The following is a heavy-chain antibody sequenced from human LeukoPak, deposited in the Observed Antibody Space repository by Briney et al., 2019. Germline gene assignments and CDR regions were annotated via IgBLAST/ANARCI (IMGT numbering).Heavy chain of an antibody. D-gene: IGHD3-9*01. Sequence: HPSETLSLTCAVYGGSFSDYYWSWIRQPPGKGLEWIGEINHSGSTNYNPSLKSRVTISVDTSKNQFSLKLSSVTAADTAVYYCARGGLYYDILTGYYNGYYFDYWGQGTLVTVSS. J-gene: IGHJ4*02. V-gene: IGHV4-34*01. CDR3: ARGGLYYDILTGYYNGYYFDY. CDR1: GGSFSDYY. CDR2: INHSGST.